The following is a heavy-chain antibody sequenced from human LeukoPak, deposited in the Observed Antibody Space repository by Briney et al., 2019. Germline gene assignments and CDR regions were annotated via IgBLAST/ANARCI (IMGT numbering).Heavy chain of an antibody. D-gene: IGHD5/OR15-5a*01. CDR3: AKDLRPDGVYDFDY. Sequence: GGSLRLSCAASGFTFSTYAMNWVRQAPGKGLEWVSVISRNSANTYYADSVKGRFTISRDNSKNTLYLQMNSLRAEDTAVYYCAKDLRPDGVYDFDYWGQGTLVTVSS. CDR2: ISRNSANT. J-gene: IGHJ4*02. CDR1: GFTFSTYA. V-gene: IGHV3-23*01.